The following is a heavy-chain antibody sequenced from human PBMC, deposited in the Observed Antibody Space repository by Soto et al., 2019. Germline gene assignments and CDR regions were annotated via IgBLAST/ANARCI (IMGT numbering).Heavy chain of an antibody. CDR3: TRHVDQLGDNWFDP. D-gene: IGHD1-1*01. V-gene: IGHV3-73*01. J-gene: IGHJ5*02. CDR1: GFTFRCSA. CDR2: IRSKANSYAT. Sequence: GGSLSLSCAASGFTFRCSARHLVRPASGKGLEWVGRIRSKANSYATAYAASVKGRFTISRDDSKNTAYLQMNSLKTEDTAVYYCTRHVDQLGDNWFDPWGQGTLVTVSS.